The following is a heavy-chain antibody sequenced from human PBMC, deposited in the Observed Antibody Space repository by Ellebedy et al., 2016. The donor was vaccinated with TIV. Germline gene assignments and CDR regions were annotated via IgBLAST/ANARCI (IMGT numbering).Heavy chain of an antibody. CDR3: ARDKSYGSDLDV. V-gene: IGHV3-33*01. J-gene: IGHJ6*02. CDR1: GFTFSSYG. CDR2: IWYDGSNK. Sequence: GESLKISXAASGFTFSSYGMHWVRQAPGKGLEWVAVIWYDGSNKYYADSVKGRFTISRDNSKNTLYLQMNSLRAEDTAVYYCARDKSYGSDLDVWGQGTTVTVSS. D-gene: IGHD3-10*01.